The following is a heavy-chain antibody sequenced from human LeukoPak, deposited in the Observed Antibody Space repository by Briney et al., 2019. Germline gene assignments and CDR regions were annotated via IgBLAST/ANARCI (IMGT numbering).Heavy chain of an antibody. V-gene: IGHV3-43*02. Sequence: GGSLRLSCAASGFTFDDYAMHWVRQAPGKGLEWVSLISGDGGSTYYADSVKGRFTISRDNSKNSLYLQMNSLRTEDTALYYCAKEKYYYDSSGYYSDAFDIWGQGTMVTVSS. D-gene: IGHD3-22*01. J-gene: IGHJ3*02. CDR2: ISGDGGST. CDR1: GFTFDDYA. CDR3: AKEKYYYDSSGYYSDAFDI.